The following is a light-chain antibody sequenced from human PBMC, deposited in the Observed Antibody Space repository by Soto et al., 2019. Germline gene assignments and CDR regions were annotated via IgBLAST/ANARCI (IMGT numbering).Light chain of an antibody. CDR2: DVS. CDR3: GSYTTSSNYV. V-gene: IGLV2-14*03. J-gene: IGLJ1*01. Sequence: QSALTQPASVSGSPGQSITISCTGTISDVGSYNYVSWYQQYPGKAPKLMIYDVSTRPSGVSDCFSGSKSGNTASLTISGLRAEDEADYYCGSYTTSSNYVFGTGTQLTVL. CDR1: ISDVGSYNY.